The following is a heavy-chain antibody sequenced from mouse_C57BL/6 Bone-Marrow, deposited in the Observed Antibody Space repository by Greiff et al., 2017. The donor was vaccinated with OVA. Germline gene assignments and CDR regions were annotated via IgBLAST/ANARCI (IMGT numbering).Heavy chain of an antibody. CDR2: ISYDGSN. CDR1: GYSITSGYY. Sequence: EVQLVESGPGLVKPSQSLSLTCSVTGYSITSGYYWNWIRQFPGNKLEWMGYISYDGSNNYNPSLKNRISITRDTSKYQFFLKLNSVTTEDTDTYDWARDGTFYAMDYWGQGTSVTVSS. CDR3: ARDGTFYAMDY. V-gene: IGHV3-6*01. D-gene: IGHD1-1*02. J-gene: IGHJ4*01.